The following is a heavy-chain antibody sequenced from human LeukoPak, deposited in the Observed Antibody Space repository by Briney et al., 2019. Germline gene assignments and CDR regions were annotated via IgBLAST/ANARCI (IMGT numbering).Heavy chain of an antibody. CDR2: IYYSGST. D-gene: IGHD3-22*01. CDR1: GGSISSSSYY. V-gene: IGHV4-39*01. J-gene: IGHJ4*02. Sequence: PSETLSLTCTVSGGSISSSSYYWGWIRQPPGKGLEWIGSIYYSGSTYYNPSLKGRVTISVDTSKNQFSLKLSSVTAADTAVYYCARRGGGYYYDSSGYHFDYWGQGTLVTVS. CDR3: ARRGGGYYYDSSGYHFDY.